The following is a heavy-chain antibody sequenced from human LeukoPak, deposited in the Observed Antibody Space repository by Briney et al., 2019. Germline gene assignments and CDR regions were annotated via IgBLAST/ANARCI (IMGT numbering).Heavy chain of an antibody. D-gene: IGHD3-22*01. Sequence: EASVKVSCKASGYTFTSYYMHWVRQAPGQGLEWMGWISAYNGNTNYAQKLQGRVTMTTDTSTSTAYMELRSLRSDDTAVYYCSSGSSGYGNYWGQGTLVTVSS. CDR3: SSGSSGYGNY. J-gene: IGHJ4*02. V-gene: IGHV1-18*04. CDR1: GYTFTSYY. CDR2: ISAYNGNT.